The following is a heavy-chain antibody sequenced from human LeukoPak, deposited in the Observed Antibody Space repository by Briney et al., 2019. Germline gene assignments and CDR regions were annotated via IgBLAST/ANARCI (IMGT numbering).Heavy chain of an antibody. D-gene: IGHD6-6*01. CDR1: GGSFSGYY. CDR3: ARGVAARNIYYYYYYGMDV. Sequence: SETLSLTCAVYGGSFSGYYWSWIRQPPGKGLEWIGEINHSGSTNYNPSLKSRVTISVDTSKNQFSLKLSSVTAADTAVYYCARGVAARNIYYYYYYGMDVWGQGTTVTVSS. CDR2: INHSGST. V-gene: IGHV4-34*01. J-gene: IGHJ6*02.